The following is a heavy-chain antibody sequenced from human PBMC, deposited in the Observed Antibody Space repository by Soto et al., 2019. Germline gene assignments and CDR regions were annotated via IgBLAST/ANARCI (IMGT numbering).Heavy chain of an antibody. D-gene: IGHD3-10*01. Sequence: QVQLVQSGAEVKKPGSSVKVSCKASGGTFSSYAISWVRQAPGQGLEWMGGIIPIFGTANYAQKFQGRVTITADESTSTGDMELSSLRSEDTAVYYCAGFIRGARLAHPFDYWGQGTLVTVSS. CDR2: IIPIFGTA. CDR1: GGTFSSYA. J-gene: IGHJ4*02. V-gene: IGHV1-69*01. CDR3: AGFIRGARLAHPFDY.